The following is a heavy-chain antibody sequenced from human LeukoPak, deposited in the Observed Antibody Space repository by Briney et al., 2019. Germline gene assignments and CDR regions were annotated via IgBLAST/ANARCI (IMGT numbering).Heavy chain of an antibody. CDR2: INHSGST. Sequence: TETLSLTCAVYGGSFRGYYWSWIRQPPGKELEWIGEINHSGSTNYNPSLKSRVTISVDTSKNQFSLKLSSVTAADTAVYYCARGSAHAFDIWGQGTMVTVSS. J-gene: IGHJ3*02. D-gene: IGHD3-3*01. CDR3: ARGSAHAFDI. V-gene: IGHV4-34*01. CDR1: GGSFRGYY.